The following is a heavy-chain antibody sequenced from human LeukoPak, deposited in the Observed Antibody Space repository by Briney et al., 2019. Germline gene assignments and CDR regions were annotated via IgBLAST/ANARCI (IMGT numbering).Heavy chain of an antibody. Sequence: GESLKISCKGSGYSFTSYWIGWVRQMPGKGLEXXGIIYPGDSDTRYSPSFQGQVTISADKSISTAYLQWSSLKASDTAMYYCARHLKSTGNWFDPWGQGTLVTVSS. V-gene: IGHV5-51*01. D-gene: IGHD3-10*01. CDR2: IYPGDSDT. J-gene: IGHJ5*02. CDR3: ARHLKSTGNWFDP. CDR1: GYSFTSYW.